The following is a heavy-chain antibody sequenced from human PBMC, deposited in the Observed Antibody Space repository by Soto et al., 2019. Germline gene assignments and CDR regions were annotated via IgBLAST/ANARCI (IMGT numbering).Heavy chain of an antibody. J-gene: IGHJ3*02. CDR3: ARDDDSSGYYNDAFVM. V-gene: IGHV3-7*01. CDR2: IKQDGSEK. Sequence: GGSRRLSCAASGFTFSSYWMSWVRQAPGKGLEWVANIKQDGSEKYYVDSVKGRFTISRDNAKNSLYLQMNSLRAEDTPVYYCARDDDSSGYYNDAFVMLDQGTMVTASS. D-gene: IGHD3-22*01. CDR1: GFTFSSYW.